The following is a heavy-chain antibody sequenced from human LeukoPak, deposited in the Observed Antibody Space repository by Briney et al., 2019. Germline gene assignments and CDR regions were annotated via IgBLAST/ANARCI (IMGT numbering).Heavy chain of an antibody. CDR2: IRSKANSFTT. CDR3: SRLSPDGYNPFDFDY. Sequence: GGSLRPSCAASGFSFSGSAMHWVRQASGKGLEWVGRIRSKANSFTTTYAASVKGRFTISRDDSENTAYLQMNSLKTEDTAVYYCSRLSPDGYNPFDFDYWGQGTLVTVSS. J-gene: IGHJ4*02. D-gene: IGHD5-24*01. V-gene: IGHV3-73*01. CDR1: GFSFSGSA.